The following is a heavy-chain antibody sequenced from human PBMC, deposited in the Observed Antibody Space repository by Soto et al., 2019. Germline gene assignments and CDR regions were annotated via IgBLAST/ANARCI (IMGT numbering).Heavy chain of an antibody. J-gene: IGHJ4*02. D-gene: IGHD2-2*01. CDR1: GFTVSSNY. V-gene: IGHV3-66*01. CDR2: IYSGGST. Sequence: EVQLVESGGGLVQPGGSLRLSCAASGFTVSSNYMSWVRQAPGKGLEWVSVIYSGGSTYYADSVKGRFTISRDNSKNTLYLQMNSLRAEDTAVYYCASPHGYCSSTSCYSFDYWGQGTLVTVSS. CDR3: ASPHGYCSSTSCYSFDY.